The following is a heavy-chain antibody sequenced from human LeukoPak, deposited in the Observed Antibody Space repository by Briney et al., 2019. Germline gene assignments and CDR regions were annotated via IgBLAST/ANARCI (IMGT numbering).Heavy chain of an antibody. Sequence: GGSLRLSCAASGFTFSSSWTHWVRQAPGKGLVWVSRINSDGSSTSYADSVKGRFTISRDNAKNTLYLQMNSLRVEDTAVYYCARDYYYYGMDVWGQGTTVTVSS. CDR1: GFTFSSSW. V-gene: IGHV3-74*01. CDR3: ARDYYYYGMDV. CDR2: INSDGSST. J-gene: IGHJ6*02.